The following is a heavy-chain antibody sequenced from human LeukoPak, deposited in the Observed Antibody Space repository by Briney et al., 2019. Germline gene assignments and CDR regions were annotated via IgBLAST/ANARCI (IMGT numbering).Heavy chain of an antibody. Sequence: SGGSLRLSCAASGFTFSSYEMNWVRQAPGKGLEWVSYISSSGSTIYYAASVKGRFTISRDNAKTSLYLQMNSLRAEDTAVYYCAKGLDYYGSGSYPDYWGQGTLVTVSS. J-gene: IGHJ4*02. CDR3: AKGLDYYGSGSYPDY. CDR1: GFTFSSYE. CDR2: ISSSGSTI. D-gene: IGHD3-10*01. V-gene: IGHV3-48*03.